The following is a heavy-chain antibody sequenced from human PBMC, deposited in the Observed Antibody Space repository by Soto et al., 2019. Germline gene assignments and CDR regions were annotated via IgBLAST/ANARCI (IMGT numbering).Heavy chain of an antibody. D-gene: IGHD1-26*01. CDR2: ISYDGSNK. CDR3: ASRGGGSYPDY. CDR1: GFTFSSYA. V-gene: IGHV3-30-3*01. J-gene: IGHJ4*02. Sequence: QVQLVESGGGVVQPGRSLRLSCAASGFTFSSYAMHWVRQAPGKGLEWVAVISYDGSNKYYADSVKGRFTISRDNSKNTLYLQMNSLRAEDMAVYYCASRGGGSYPDYWGQGTLVTVSS.